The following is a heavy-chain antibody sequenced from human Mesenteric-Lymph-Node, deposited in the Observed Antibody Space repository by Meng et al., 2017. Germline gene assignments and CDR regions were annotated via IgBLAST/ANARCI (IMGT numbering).Heavy chain of an antibody. J-gene: IGHJ4*02. V-gene: IGHV1-69*06. CDR3: ARHDSSGYFDY. D-gene: IGHD3-22*01. CDR2: IIPIFGTA. CDR1: GGTFSSYA. Sequence: QVRVVQAGAEGKKPGSSGKVSCKASGGTFSSYAISWVRQAPGQGLEWMGGIIPIFGTANYAQKFQGRVTITADKSTSTAYMELSSLRSEDTAVYYCARHDSSGYFDYWGQGTLVTVSS.